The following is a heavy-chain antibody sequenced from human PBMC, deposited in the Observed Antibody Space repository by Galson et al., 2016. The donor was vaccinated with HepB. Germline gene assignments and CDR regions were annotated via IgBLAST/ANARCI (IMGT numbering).Heavy chain of an antibody. CDR3: AKEQYTSRWYAEYYFDY. CDR2: ISYDGSNK. Sequence: SLRLSCAASGFTFSSCGMHWVRQAPGKGLEWVAVISYDGSNKYYADSVKGRFTISRDKSKNTLYLQMNSLSAEDTAVYYCAKEQYTSRWYAEYYFDYWGQGTLVTVSS. D-gene: IGHD6-13*01. J-gene: IGHJ4*02. CDR1: GFTFSSCG. V-gene: IGHV3-30*18.